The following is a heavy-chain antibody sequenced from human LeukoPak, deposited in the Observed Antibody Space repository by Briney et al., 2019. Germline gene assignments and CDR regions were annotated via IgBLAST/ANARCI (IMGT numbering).Heavy chain of an antibody. CDR1: GFTFSSYA. CDR3: AKLGVVVVVAATTWFDP. J-gene: IGHJ5*02. V-gene: IGHV3-23*01. CDR2: ISGSGGST. D-gene: IGHD2-15*01. Sequence: GGSLRLSCAASGFTFSSYAMSWVRQAPGKGLEWVSAISGSGGSTYYADSVKGRFTISRDNSKNTLYLQMNSLRAEDTAVYYCAKLGVVVVVAATTWFDPWGQGTLVTVSS.